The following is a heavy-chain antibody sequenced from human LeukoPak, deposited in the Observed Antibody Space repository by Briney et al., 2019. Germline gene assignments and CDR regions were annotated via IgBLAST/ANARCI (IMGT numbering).Heavy chain of an antibody. J-gene: IGHJ4*02. D-gene: IGHD3-10*01. V-gene: IGHV3-20*04. CDR2: IVRNGGGT. CDR3: VRGFRGGPFDY. CDR1: GFSLDDYG. Sequence: PGRSLGLSCVASGFSLDDYGMRWVRQVPGKGLEWVSGIVRNGGGTGYADSVKGRFTISRDNAENSLYLQMNSLRADDTALYYCVRGFRGGPFDYWGQGTLVTVSS.